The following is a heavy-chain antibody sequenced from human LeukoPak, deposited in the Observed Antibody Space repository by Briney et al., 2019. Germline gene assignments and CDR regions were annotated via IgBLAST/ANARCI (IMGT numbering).Heavy chain of an antibody. V-gene: IGHV3-21*01. D-gene: IGHD3-22*01. CDR3: ARDYDSSGYYWYYYYGMDV. CDR1: GFTSSSYS. Sequence: PGGSLRLSCAASGFTSSSYSMNCVRQAPGKGLEWVSSISSSSSYIYYADSVKGRFTISRDNAKNSLYLQMNSLRAEDTAVYYCARDYDSSGYYWYYYYGMDVWGQGTTVTVSS. CDR2: ISSSSSYI. J-gene: IGHJ6*02.